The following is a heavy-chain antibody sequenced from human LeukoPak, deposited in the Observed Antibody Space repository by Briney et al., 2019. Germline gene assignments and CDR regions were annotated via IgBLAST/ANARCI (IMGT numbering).Heavy chain of an antibody. J-gene: IGHJ6*03. CDR1: GGSISSSSYY. CDR2: IYYSGST. D-gene: IGHD3-10*01. CDR3: ARVRHYYYGSGSYPPIYYYMDV. V-gene: IGHV4-39*07. Sequence: SETLSLTCTVSGGSISSSSYYWGWIRQPPGKGLEWIGSIYYSGSTYYNPSLKSRVTISVDTSKNQFSLKLSSVTAADTAVYYCARVRHYYYGSGSYPPIYYYMDVWGKGTRSPSP.